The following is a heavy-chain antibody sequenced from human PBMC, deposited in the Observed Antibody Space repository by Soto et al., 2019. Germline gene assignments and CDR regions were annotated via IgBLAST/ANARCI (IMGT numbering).Heavy chain of an antibody. CDR2: MNPNSGNT. CDR3: ARCIFGDILTGYSLFDY. D-gene: IGHD3-9*01. J-gene: IGHJ4*02. Sequence: QVQLVQSGAEVKKPGASVKVSCKASGYTFTSYDINWVRQATGQGLEWMGWMNPNSGNTGYAQKFQGRVTMTRNTSISTAYMELSSLRSEDTAGYYCARCIFGDILTGYSLFDYWGQGTLVTVSS. CDR1: GYTFTSYD. V-gene: IGHV1-8*01.